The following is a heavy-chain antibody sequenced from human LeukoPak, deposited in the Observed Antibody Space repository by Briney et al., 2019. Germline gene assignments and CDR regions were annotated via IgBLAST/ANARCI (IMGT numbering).Heavy chain of an antibody. CDR1: GGSISSYY. CDR3: ARDLPATV. V-gene: IGHV4-59*01. CDR2: IYHSGST. J-gene: IGHJ4*02. Sequence: PSETLSLTCTVSGGSISSYYWSWIRQPPGKGLEWIGYIYHSGSTNYNPSVKSRVTISVDTSKNQFSLKLSSVTAADTAVYYCARDLPATVWGQGALVTVSS. D-gene: IGHD1-26*01.